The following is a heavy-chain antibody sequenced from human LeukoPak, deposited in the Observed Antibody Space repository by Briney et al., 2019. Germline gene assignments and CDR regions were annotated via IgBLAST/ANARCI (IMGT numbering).Heavy chain of an antibody. V-gene: IGHV4-31*03. CDR1: GDSINTGYNY. D-gene: IGHD2-8*02. CDR2: IYRSGST. CDR3: ARDVLLGSTRYLDY. Sequence: SETLSLTCSVSGDSINTGYNYWNWVRQHPRKGLEWIGYIYRSGSTYYNPSFESRGTISVDTSKNQFSLRLRSVTAADTAVYYCARDVLLGSTRYLDYWGPGILVTVSS. J-gene: IGHJ4*02.